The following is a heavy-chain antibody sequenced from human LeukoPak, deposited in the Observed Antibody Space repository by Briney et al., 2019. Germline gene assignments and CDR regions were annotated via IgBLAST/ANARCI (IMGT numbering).Heavy chain of an antibody. D-gene: IGHD5-12*01. CDR3: ARDINAGYDVDY. CDR2: VNPTSGGP. Sequence: ASVKVSCKASGYAFNFYHIHWVRQAPGQGLEWMGRVNPTSGGPNYAQKFQGRVTMTRDTSISTAYMELSRLTSDDTAVYYCARDINAGYDVDYWGQGTLVTVSS. CDR1: GYAFNFYH. J-gene: IGHJ4*02. V-gene: IGHV1-2*06.